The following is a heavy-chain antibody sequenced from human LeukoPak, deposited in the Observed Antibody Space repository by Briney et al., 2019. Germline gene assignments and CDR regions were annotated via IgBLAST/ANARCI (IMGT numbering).Heavy chain of an antibody. J-gene: IGHJ4*02. CDR3: AKTGSSGSFDY. V-gene: IGHV3-48*01. CDR1: GFTFSSYS. Sequence: GGSLRLSCAASGFTFSSYSMNWVRQAPGKGLEWVSSISSSSSIIYYTDSVKGRFTISRDNDKNSLHLQMNSLRAEDTAVYYCAKTGSSGSFDYWGQGTLVTVSS. D-gene: IGHD6-25*01. CDR2: ISSSSSII.